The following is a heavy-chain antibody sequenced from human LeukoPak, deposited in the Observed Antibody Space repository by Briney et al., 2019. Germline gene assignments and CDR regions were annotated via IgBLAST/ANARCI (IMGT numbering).Heavy chain of an antibody. Sequence: SETLSLTCTVSGGSISSYYWSWIRQPPGKGLEWIGYIYYSGSTNYNPSLKSRVTISVDTSKNQFSLKLSSVTAADTAVYYCARSSYSSSWYVGWFDPWGQGTLVTVPS. D-gene: IGHD6-13*01. CDR3: ARSSYSSSWYVGWFDP. CDR2: IYYSGST. V-gene: IGHV4-59*01. J-gene: IGHJ5*02. CDR1: GGSISSYY.